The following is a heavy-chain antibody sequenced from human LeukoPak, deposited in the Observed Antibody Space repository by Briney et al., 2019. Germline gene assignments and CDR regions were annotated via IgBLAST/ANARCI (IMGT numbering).Heavy chain of an antibody. D-gene: IGHD1-14*01. Sequence: PGGSLRLSCAVSGFTVSNNYMSWVRQAPGKGLEWVSLIYSGGSTYYADSVKGRFTISRDNAKNTVSLQMNSLKAEDTAVYYCGTVFDHWGPGILVTVSS. V-gene: IGHV3-53*01. CDR1: GFTVSNNY. J-gene: IGHJ4*02. CDR3: GTVFDH. CDR2: IYSGGST.